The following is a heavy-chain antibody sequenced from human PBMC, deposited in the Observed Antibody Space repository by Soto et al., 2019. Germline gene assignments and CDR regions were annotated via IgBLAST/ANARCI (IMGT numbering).Heavy chain of an antibody. CDR2: IYYNGRT. J-gene: IGHJ4*02. CDR3: ARQEGYTSGCQGY. CDR1: GGSISSSSYY. Sequence: PSETLSLTCNVSGGSISSSSYYWGWIRQPPGEGLEWIGSIYYNGRTNYNPSLGSRVTIPLDTSKNQISLKLSSVTAADTAVYYCARQEGYTSGCQGYWGQGTLVTVSS. D-gene: IGHD6-19*01. V-gene: IGHV4-39*01.